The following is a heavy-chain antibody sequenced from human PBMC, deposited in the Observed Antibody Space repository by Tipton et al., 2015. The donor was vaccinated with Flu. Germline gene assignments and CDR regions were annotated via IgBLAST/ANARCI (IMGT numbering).Heavy chain of an antibody. CDR1: GFTVGSNY. D-gene: IGHD6-6*01. CDR3: ARDVGSSSYYGLDV. CDR2: IYGGGTT. V-gene: IGHV3-53*01. Sequence: SLRLSCAASGFTVGSNYMTWVRQAPGKGLDWVSVIYGGGTTYYADSVKGRFTISRDNSKNTVYLQMNSLRAEDTAVYYCARDVGSSSYYGLDVWGQGTTVIVSS. J-gene: IGHJ6*02.